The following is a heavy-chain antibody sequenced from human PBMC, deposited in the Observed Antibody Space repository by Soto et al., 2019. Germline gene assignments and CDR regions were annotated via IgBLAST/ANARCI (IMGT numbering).Heavy chain of an antibody. D-gene: IGHD7-27*01. J-gene: IGHJ4*02. Sequence: QVQLQESGPGLVKPSQTLSLTCTVSGGSISTVDYWWSWIRQSPDMGLEWIGHIYDGGRTYNNPSLESRVPMSVDTSKIQLSLTLSSVSAADTAVYYCARGPSGDKVDSWGQGTLVTVSS. CDR3: ARGPSGDKVDS. CDR1: GGSISTVDYW. V-gene: IGHV4-30-4*01. CDR2: IYDGGRT.